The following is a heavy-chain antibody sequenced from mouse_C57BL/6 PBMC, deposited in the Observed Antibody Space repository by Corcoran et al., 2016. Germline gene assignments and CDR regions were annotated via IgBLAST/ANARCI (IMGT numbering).Heavy chain of an antibody. CDR3: ARGDPRSFDY. CDR2: INTYSGVP. J-gene: IGHJ2*01. V-gene: IGHV9-3*01. Sequence: QIQLVQSGPELKKPGETVKISCKASGYTFTTYGMSWVKQAPGKGLKWMGWINTYSGVPTYADDFKGRFAFSLETSASTAYLQINTLKNEETATYFCARGDPRSFDYWGQGTTLTVSS. CDR1: GYTFTTYG.